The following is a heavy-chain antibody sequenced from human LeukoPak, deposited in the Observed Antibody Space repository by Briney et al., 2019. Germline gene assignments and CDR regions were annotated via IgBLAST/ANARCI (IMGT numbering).Heavy chain of an antibody. D-gene: IGHD3-22*01. CDR2: ISGSGGST. V-gene: IGHV3-23*01. CDR3: AKDPGSSNYYDSSGYYLDGYFQH. J-gene: IGHJ1*01. CDR1: GFTFSSYA. Sequence: GGSLRLSCAASGFTFSSYAMSWVRQAPGKGLEWVSAISGSGGSTYYADSVKGRFTTSRDNSKNTLYLQMNSLRAEDTAVYYCAKDPGSSNYYDSSGYYLDGYFQHWGQGALVTVSS.